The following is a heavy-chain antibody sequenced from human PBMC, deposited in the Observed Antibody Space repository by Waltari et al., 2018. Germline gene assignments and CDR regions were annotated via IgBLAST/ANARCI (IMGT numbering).Heavy chain of an antibody. V-gene: IGHV1-69*01. CDR3: ARGDYSNRYYYYYYMDV. Sequence: QVQLVQSGAEVKKPGSSVKVSCKASGGTFSSYAISWVRRPPGQGLEWMGGIIPIFGTANDAQKFQGRVTITADESTSTAYMELSSLRSEDTAVYYCARGDYSNRYYYYYYMDVWGKGTTVTVSS. J-gene: IGHJ6*03. D-gene: IGHD4-4*01. CDR2: IIPIFGTA. CDR1: GGTFSSYA.